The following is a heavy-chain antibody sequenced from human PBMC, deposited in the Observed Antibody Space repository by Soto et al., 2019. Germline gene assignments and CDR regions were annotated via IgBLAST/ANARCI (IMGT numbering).Heavy chain of an antibody. D-gene: IGHD6-19*01. Sequence: PSETLSLTCTVSGGSISSSSYYWGWIRQPPGKGLEWIGSIYYSGSTYYNPSLKSRVTISVDTSRNQFSLKLSSVTAADTAVYYCARSLWLVLDKRAEPWGQGTLVTVSS. CDR2: IYYSGST. V-gene: IGHV4-39*01. CDR3: ARSLWLVLDKRAEP. CDR1: GGSISSSSYY. J-gene: IGHJ5*02.